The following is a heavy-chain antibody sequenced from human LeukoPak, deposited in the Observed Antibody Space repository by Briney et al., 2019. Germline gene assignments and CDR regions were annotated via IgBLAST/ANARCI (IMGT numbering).Heavy chain of an antibody. CDR2: IKNDGSDK. CDR3: VNLGYSD. V-gene: IGHV3-7*01. CDR1: GFSFSAAW. J-gene: IGHJ4*02. D-gene: IGHD5-12*01. Sequence: GGSLRLSCEASGFSFSAAWMTWVRQAPGKGLEWVATIKNDGSDKYYVDSVKGRFALSRDNAKNLVYLQMNSLRVEDTAVYYCVNLGYSDGGQGTLVTVSS.